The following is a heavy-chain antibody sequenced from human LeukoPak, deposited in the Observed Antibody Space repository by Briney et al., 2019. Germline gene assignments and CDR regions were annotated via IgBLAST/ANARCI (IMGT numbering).Heavy chain of an antibody. CDR3: ARRVKWGEGFDY. V-gene: IGHV4-39*01. CDR2: IYYTGST. CDR1: GGSISRIIYY. Sequence: SETLSLTCTVSGGSISRIIYYWGWIRQPPGKGLEWIGSIYYTGSTYYNPSLKSRVTISVDTSKNQFSLKLSSVTAADTAVYYCARRVKWGEGFDYWGQGTLVTVSS. J-gene: IGHJ4*02. D-gene: IGHD1-26*01.